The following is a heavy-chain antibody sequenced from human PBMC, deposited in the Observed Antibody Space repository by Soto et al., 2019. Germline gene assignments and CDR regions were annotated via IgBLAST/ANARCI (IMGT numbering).Heavy chain of an antibody. CDR1: GFTFSDYY. CDR3: ARAGHYCSSTSCYSSYYYDMDV. J-gene: IGHJ6*02. D-gene: IGHD2-2*01. V-gene: IGHV3-11*06. Sequence: PGGSLRLSCAASGFTFSDYYMSWIRQAPGKGLEWVSYISSSSSYTNYADSVKGRFTISRDNAKNSLYLQMNSLRAEDTAVYYCARAGHYCSSTSCYSSYYYDMDVWGQGTTVTVSS. CDR2: ISSSSSYT.